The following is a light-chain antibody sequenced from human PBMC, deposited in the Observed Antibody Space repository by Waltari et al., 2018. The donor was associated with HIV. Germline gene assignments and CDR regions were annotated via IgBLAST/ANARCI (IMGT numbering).Light chain of an antibody. V-gene: IGLV3-21*02. CDR3: QVCDTSNDHPYV. CDR2: DDS. CDR1: NIGSKG. Sequence: SYVLTQPPSVSVAPGQTASITCGGNNIGSKGVHWYQQKPGQAPVLVVYDDSGRPSRIPVRFSGSNSGNTATLTISTVEAGDEADYYCQVCDTSNDHPYVFGTGTKVTVL. J-gene: IGLJ1*01.